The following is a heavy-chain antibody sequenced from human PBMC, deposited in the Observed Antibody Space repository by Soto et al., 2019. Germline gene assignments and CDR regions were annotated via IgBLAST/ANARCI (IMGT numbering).Heavy chain of an antibody. CDR2: IYWDDDN. V-gene: IGHV2-5*02. J-gene: IGHJ4*02. CDR1: GSSLNTSGVG. Sequence: QITLKESGPTLVKPTQTLTLTCTVSGSSLNTSGVGVGRIRQPPGKALEWLALIYWDDDNHYTPSLKSRLTITKDSSKNNVVLTMTNMDPVDTATYFCAHAYHDYVCGRYRGLFDYWGQGTLVTVSS. CDR3: AHAYHDYVCGRYRGLFDY. D-gene: IGHD3-16*02.